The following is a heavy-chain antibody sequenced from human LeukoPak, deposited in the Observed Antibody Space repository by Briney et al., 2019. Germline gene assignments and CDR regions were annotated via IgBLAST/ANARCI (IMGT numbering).Heavy chain of an antibody. Sequence: GGSLRLSCAASGFTFSSYWMHWVRQAPGKGLVWVSRINSDGSSTSYADSVKGRFTISRDNAKNTLYLQMNSLRAEDTAVYYCARDYYGSGSYGPPYYYYMDVWGKGTTVTVSS. CDR2: INSDGSST. CDR3: ARDYYGSGSYGPPYYYYMDV. D-gene: IGHD3-10*01. J-gene: IGHJ6*03. V-gene: IGHV3-74*01. CDR1: GFTFSSYW.